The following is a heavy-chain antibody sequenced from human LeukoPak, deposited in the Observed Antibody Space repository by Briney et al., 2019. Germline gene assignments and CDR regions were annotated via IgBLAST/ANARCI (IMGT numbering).Heavy chain of an antibody. CDR2: IIPIFGTA. V-gene: IGHV1-69*13. CDR3: ARAGYDSSGYRFYYYYMDV. CDR1: GYTFTSYY. J-gene: IGHJ6*03. D-gene: IGHD3-22*01. Sequence: ASVKVSCKASGYTFTSYYMHWVRQAPGQGLEWMGGIIPIFGTANYAQKFQGRVTITADESTSTAYMELSSLRSEDTAVYYCARAGYDSSGYRFYYYYMDVWGKGTTVTISS.